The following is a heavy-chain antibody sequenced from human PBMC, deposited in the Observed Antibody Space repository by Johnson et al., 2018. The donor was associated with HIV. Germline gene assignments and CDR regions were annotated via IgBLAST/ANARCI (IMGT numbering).Heavy chain of an antibody. D-gene: IGHD7-27*01. J-gene: IGHJ3*02. V-gene: IGHV3-30-3*01. CDR1: GFTVSSNY. CDR2: ISYDGDNI. CDR3: ARRTVSELGDAFDI. Sequence: QVQLVESGGGLVQPGGSLRLSCAASGFTVSSNYMSWVRQAPGKGLEWVAVISYDGDNIYYADSVKGRFTISRDNSKNTLYLQMNSLRAEDTAVYYCARRTVSELGDAFDIWGQGTMVTVSS.